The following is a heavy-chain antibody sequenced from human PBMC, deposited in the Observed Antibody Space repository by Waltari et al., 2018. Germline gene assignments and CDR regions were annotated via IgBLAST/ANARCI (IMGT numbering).Heavy chain of an antibody. V-gene: IGHV3-7*01. D-gene: IGHD6-25*01. CDR2: IKQDGSGA. CDR3: ARDSLATGYWYFDQ. Sequence: EVQLVESGGGLVQPGGSLKLSCAASGFIFSNYWMSWVRQAQGRGLGWVASIKQDGSGAYFVDALKGRFTISRDNTENSMYLQMDSLRAEDTAHYYCARDSLATGYWYFDQWGRGTLVTVSS. CDR1: GFIFSNYW. J-gene: IGHJ2*01.